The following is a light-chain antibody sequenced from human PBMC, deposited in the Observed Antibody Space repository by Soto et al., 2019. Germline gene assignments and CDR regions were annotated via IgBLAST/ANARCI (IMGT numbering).Light chain of an antibody. Sequence: EIVLTQSPATLSLSRGERATLSCRASQSVSSYLAWYQQKPGQAPRLLIYDASNRATGIPARFSGSGSGTDFTLTISSLEPEDFAVYYCQQRSQGFGGGTKVDIK. CDR1: QSVSSY. CDR2: DAS. CDR3: QQRSQG. J-gene: IGKJ4*01. V-gene: IGKV3-11*01.